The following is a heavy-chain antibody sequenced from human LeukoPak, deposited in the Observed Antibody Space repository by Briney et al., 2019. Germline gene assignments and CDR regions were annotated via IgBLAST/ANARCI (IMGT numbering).Heavy chain of an antibody. V-gene: IGHV4-39*07. J-gene: IGHJ4*02. CDR1: GGSISSSSYY. Sequence: PSETLSLTCTVSGGSISSSSYYWGWIRQPPGKGLEWIGSIYYSGSTYYNPSLKSRVTISVDTSKNQFSLKLSSVTAADTAVYYCARGSPGGDFVGYWGQGTLVTVSS. CDR2: IYYSGST. D-gene: IGHD2-21*02. CDR3: ARGSPGGDFVGY.